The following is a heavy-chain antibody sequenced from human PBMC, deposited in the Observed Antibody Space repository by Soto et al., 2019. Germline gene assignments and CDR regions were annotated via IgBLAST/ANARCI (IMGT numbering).Heavy chain of an antibody. J-gene: IGHJ4*02. Sequence: VQLVESGGGLVKPGGSLRLSCAASGFTFSSYSMNWVRQAPGKGLEWVSSISSSSSYIYYADSVKGRFTISRDNAKNSLYLQMNSLRAEDTAVYYCARDRRCSGGSCFDYWGQGTLVTVSS. D-gene: IGHD2-15*01. CDR3: ARDRRCSGGSCFDY. CDR1: GFTFSSYS. V-gene: IGHV3-21*01. CDR2: ISSSSSYI.